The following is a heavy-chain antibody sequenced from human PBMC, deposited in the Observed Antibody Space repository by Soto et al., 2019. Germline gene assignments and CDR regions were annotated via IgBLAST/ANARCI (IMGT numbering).Heavy chain of an antibody. V-gene: IGHV4-31*03. Sequence: QVQLQESGPGLVKPSQTLSLTCTVSGGSVSSGGIYWSWLRQHPGKGLDWIGNIFYSGSTYYNPSLTSRVTIPVDTSKNQFSLNLNSVTAADTAVYYCARRDADFFFDYWGQGTLVTVSS. CDR1: GGSVSSGGIY. J-gene: IGHJ4*02. CDR3: ARRDADFFFDY. D-gene: IGHD4-17*01. CDR2: IFYSGST.